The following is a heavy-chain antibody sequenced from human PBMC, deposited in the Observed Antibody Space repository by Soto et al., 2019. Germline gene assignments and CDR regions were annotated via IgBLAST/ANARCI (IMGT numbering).Heavy chain of an antibody. J-gene: IGHJ4*02. Sequence: ASVKVSCKASGGSLSTNPISWVRQAPGQGLEWMGGTGSGTGPGNHAQKFQGGLTVTADKSTSTVYIELTNLSSEDTAVYYCARRHSGGFFRFFDSWGQGTLVTVSS. CDR2: TGSGTGPG. CDR1: GGSLSTNP. V-gene: IGHV1-69*06. CDR3: ARRHSGGFFRFFDS. D-gene: IGHD2-15*01.